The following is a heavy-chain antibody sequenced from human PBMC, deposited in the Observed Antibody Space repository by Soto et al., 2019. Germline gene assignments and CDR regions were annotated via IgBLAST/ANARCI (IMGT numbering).Heavy chain of an antibody. CDR1: GGSINSSNW. CDR3: ARVFPTVTNWFDP. Sequence: QVQLQESGPGLVKPSGPLSLTCAVSGGSINSSNWWSWVRQPPGKGLEWIGEIYHSGSTNYNPSHKSRVTISVDKSKNQCSLKLSSGTAADTAVYYCARVFPTVTNWFDPWGQGTLVTVSS. V-gene: IGHV4-4*02. D-gene: IGHD4-17*01. CDR2: IYHSGST. J-gene: IGHJ5*02.